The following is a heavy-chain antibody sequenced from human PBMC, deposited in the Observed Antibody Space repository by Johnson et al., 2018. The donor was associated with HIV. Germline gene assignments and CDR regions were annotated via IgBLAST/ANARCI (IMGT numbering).Heavy chain of an antibody. Sequence: QVQLVESGGGVVQPGGSLRLSCAASGFTFSDYYMTWIRQAPGKGLEWLSFISSSGDIIRYADSVKGRFTISRDNAKNSLILQMNSLRAEDAAKYYCAKAQVLADDCFNVWGQGTVVTVSS. CDR2: ISSSGDII. CDR1: GFTFSDYY. CDR3: AKAQVLADDCFNV. J-gene: IGHJ3*01. D-gene: IGHD2-8*02. V-gene: IGHV3-11*04.